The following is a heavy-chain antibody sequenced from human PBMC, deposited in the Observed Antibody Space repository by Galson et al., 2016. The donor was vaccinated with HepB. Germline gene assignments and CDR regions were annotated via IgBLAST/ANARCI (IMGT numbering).Heavy chain of an antibody. CDR3: ARRGIAVAGRGGIDY. CDR2: IYPSDSDN. D-gene: IGHD6-19*01. J-gene: IGHJ4*02. CDR1: AYSFTSYW. V-gene: IGHV5-51*01. Sequence: QSGAEVKKPGESLRISCKGSAYSFTSYWIGWVRQMPGKGLEWMAMIYPSDSDNRYSPSFQGQVTISADKSISTAYLQWSSLKASDTAMYYCARRGIAVAGRGGIDYWGQGTLVTVSS.